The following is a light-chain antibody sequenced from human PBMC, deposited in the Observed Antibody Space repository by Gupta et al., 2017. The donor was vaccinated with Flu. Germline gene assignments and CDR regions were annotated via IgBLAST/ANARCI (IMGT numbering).Light chain of an antibody. J-gene: IGKJ1*01. Sequence: IQMTESPSSLSASVGDKVTITCRASQAVRSFLAWFQLRPGKAPKRPLSCPSGSGTGVPSMFRGSGSETMFALTITNLQPEEPATYFFVQDYELPRSFGQGTKLEI. V-gene: IGKV1-17*02. CDR1: QAVRSF. CDR2: CPS. CDR3: VQDYELPRS.